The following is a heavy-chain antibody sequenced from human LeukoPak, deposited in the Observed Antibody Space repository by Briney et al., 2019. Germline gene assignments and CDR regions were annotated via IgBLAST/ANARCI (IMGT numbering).Heavy chain of an antibody. CDR3: ARTAGGYSHYYFDY. CDR2: ITYSGST. D-gene: IGHD2-15*01. CDR1: GGSISGYY. J-gene: IGHJ4*02. Sequence: ETLSLTCTVSGGSISGYYWSWIRQPPGKGLEWIGYITYSGSTNYNPSLKSRVTMSVDTSKNQFSLRLRSVTAADTAIYFCARTAGGYSHYYFDYWGQGTLVTVSS. V-gene: IGHV4-59*01.